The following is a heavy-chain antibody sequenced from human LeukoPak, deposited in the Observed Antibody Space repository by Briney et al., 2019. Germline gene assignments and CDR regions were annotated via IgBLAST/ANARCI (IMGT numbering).Heavy chain of an antibody. D-gene: IGHD1-1*01. CDR3: ARGPPRGKYYYMDV. CDR1: GFTFSSFD. Sequence: GGSLRLSCAASGFTFSSFDMHWVRQPTGQGLEWVSTIGTASDTYYPGSVEGRFTLSGDNAKNSLYLQMNSLTAGDTAVYYCARGPPRGKYYYMDVWGKGTTVTVSS. CDR2: IGTASDT. J-gene: IGHJ6*03. V-gene: IGHV3-13*01.